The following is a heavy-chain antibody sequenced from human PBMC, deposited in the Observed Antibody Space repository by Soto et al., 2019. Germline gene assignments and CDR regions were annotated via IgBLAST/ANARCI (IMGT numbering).Heavy chain of an antibody. J-gene: IGHJ4*02. CDR1: GFSLSTSGVG. Sequence: QITLKESGPTLVKPTQTLTLTCTFSGFSLSTSGVGVGWIRQPPGKALEWLALIYWDDDKRYSPSLKSRLTITKDTSKNQVVLTMTNMDPVDTATSYCARQGRDYYDYIWGSYRYTGGVYFDYWGQGTLVTVSS. D-gene: IGHD3-16*02. V-gene: IGHV2-5*02. CDR3: ARQGRDYYDYIWGSYRYTGGVYFDY. CDR2: IYWDDDK.